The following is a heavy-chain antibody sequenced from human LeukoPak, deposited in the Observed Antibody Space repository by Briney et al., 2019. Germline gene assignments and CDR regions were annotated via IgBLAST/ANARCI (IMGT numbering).Heavy chain of an antibody. CDR3: ARGPSGYHNT. V-gene: IGHV3-48*01. CDR1: GFTFSSYN. J-gene: IGHJ4*02. D-gene: IGHD5-12*01. CDR2: ISFASVTI. Sequence: GSLRLSCAASGFTFSSYNMNWVRQAPGKGLEWVSYISFASVTIYYAASVRGRFTISRDNAENSLYLQMNSLRAEDTAVYYCARGPSGYHNTGGQGTLVTVSS.